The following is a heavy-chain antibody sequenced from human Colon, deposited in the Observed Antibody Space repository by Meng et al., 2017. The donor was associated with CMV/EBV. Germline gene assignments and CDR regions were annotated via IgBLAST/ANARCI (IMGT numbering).Heavy chain of an antibody. J-gene: IGHJ3*01. D-gene: IGHD3-22*01. Sequence: ASVKVSCKASGYTFSNYFIHWVRQAPGQGLEWMGWINPNSGGTTYEPNFHGRVTLTRDTSISTVYMEVTRLTSDDTAMYYCARADSDSSGYYGPDFWGQGTMVTVSS. CDR3: ARADSDSSGYYGPDF. CDR1: GYTFSNYF. V-gene: IGHV1-2*02. CDR2: INPNSGGT.